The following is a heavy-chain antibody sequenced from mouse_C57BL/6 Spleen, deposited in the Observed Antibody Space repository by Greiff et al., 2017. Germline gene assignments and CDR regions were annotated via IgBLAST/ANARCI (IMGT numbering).Heavy chain of an antibody. CDR1: GFTFSDFY. CDR3: ARDAHTTGYAMDY. V-gene: IGHV7-1*01. CDR2: SRNKANDYTT. Sequence: EVMLVESGGGLVQSGRSLRLSCATSGFTFSDFYMEWVRQAPGKGLEWIAASRNKANDYTTEYSASVKGRFIVSRDTSQSILYLQMNALRAEDTAIYYCARDAHTTGYAMDYWGQGTSVTVSS. J-gene: IGHJ4*01. D-gene: IGHD1-1*01.